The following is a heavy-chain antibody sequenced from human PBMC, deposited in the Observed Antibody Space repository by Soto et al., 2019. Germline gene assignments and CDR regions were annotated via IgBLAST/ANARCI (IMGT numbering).Heavy chain of an antibody. V-gene: IGHV1-46*03. CDR3: SRVGQWADAVDL. Sequence: QVQLVQSGAEVKKPGASVRASCKASGYTFTTYFMHWVRQAPGQGLEWMGIINPSGGSTTYALTLQGRVTLTRDTSTSTIYMELSSLRSEDKAVYYGSRVGQWADAVDLWGIGTMVTFSS. J-gene: IGHJ3*01. CDR1: GYTFTTYF. CDR2: INPSGGST. D-gene: IGHD1-26*01.